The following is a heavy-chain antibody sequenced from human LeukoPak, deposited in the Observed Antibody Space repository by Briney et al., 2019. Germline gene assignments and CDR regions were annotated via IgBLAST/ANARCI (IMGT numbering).Heavy chain of an antibody. CDR1: GFTFSSYA. J-gene: IGHJ6*02. V-gene: IGHV3-23*01. D-gene: IGHD6-19*01. CDR2: ISGSGGST. CDR3: ANTPVAGYHYYGMDV. Sequence: GGSLRLSCAASGFTFSSYAMSWVRQAPGKGLEWVSAISGSGGSTYYADSVKGRFTISRDNSKNTLYLQMNSLRAEDTAVYYCANTPVAGYHYYGMDVWGQGTTVTVSS.